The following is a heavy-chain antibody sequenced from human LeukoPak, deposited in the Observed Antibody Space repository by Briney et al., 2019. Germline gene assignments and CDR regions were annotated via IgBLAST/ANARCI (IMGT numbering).Heavy chain of an antibody. V-gene: IGHV6-1*01. Sequence: SQTLSLTCAISGDSVSNNGVAWNWIRQSPARGLEWLGRTYFGSKWYNDYAMSVKSRITINPDTSKNQFSLQLNSVTPEDTAVYFCARQRSRALDLWGQGTMVTVPS. CDR3: ARQRSRALDL. CDR1: GDSVSNNGVA. J-gene: IGHJ3*01. D-gene: IGHD1-1*01. CDR2: TYFGSKWYN.